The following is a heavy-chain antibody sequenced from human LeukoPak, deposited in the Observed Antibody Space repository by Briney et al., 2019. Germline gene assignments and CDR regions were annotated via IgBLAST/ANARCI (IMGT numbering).Heavy chain of an antibody. D-gene: IGHD5-24*01. CDR3: ARGGRDPYYFDY. CDR1: GFTFDDYG. CDR2: INWNGGST. V-gene: IGHV3-20*04. Sequence: GGSLRLSXAASGFTFDDYGMSWVRQAPGKGLEWVSGINWNGGSTGYADSVKGRFTISRDNAKNSLYLQMNSLRAEDTALYYCARGGRDPYYFDYWGQRTLVTVSS. J-gene: IGHJ4*02.